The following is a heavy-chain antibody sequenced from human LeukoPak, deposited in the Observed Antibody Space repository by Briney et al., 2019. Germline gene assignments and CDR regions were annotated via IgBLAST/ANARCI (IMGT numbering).Heavy chain of an antibody. J-gene: IGHJ4*02. D-gene: IGHD6-19*01. CDR3: ARLSGYSSV. Sequence: SEALSLTCTVSGVSISGYYWSWLRQPPGKGLEWIGSINYSGSTNYNPSLRGRLTISVDTSKSQFSLRLTSVTAADTAVYYCARLSGYSSVWGEGSLVTVSS. CDR1: GVSISGYY. CDR2: INYSGST. V-gene: IGHV4-59*08.